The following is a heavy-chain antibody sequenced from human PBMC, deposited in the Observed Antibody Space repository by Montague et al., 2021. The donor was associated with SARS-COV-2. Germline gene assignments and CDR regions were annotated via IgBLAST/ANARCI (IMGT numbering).Heavy chain of an antibody. CDR2: ISSKGTT. CDR1: SGSIFHAY. CDR3: AKRDYFVWAASDKDFDP. J-gene: IGHJ5*02. Sequence: SETLSLTCTVSSGSIFHAYWSWLRQSPGKGLEWLGSISSKGTTNYNPSLKSRVTMSTDTSRNQFSLKLGFVTAADTAVYYCAKRDYFVWAASDKDFDPWGQGILVTVSS. V-gene: IGHV4-4*09. D-gene: IGHD2/OR15-2a*01.